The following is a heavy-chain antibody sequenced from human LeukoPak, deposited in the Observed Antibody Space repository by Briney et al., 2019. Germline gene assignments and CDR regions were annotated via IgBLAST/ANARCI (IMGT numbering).Heavy chain of an antibody. V-gene: IGHV3-7*01. J-gene: IGHJ3*02. CDR1: GFTFSSYW. CDR3: ARSLRSSGWLPDDAFDI. D-gene: IGHD6-19*01. Sequence: GGSLRLSCAASGFTFSSYWMSWVRQAPGKGLEWVANIKQDGSEKNYVDSVKGRFTISRDNTKKSLHLQMNSLRAEDTAVYYCARSLRSSGWLPDDAFDIWGQGTKVTVSS. CDR2: IKQDGSEK.